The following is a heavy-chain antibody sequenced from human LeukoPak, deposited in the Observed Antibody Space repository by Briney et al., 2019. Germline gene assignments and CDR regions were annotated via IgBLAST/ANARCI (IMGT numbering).Heavy chain of an antibody. CDR2: ISGSGGST. Sequence: QPGGSLRLSCAASGFTFSSYAMSWVRQAPGKGLEWVSAISGSGGSTYYADSVKGRFTISRDNSKNTLYLQMNSLRAEDTAVYYCATSGYDSSGYYDYWGQGTLVTVSS. J-gene: IGHJ4*02. V-gene: IGHV3-23*01. D-gene: IGHD3-22*01. CDR3: ATSGYDSSGYYDY. CDR1: GFTFSSYA.